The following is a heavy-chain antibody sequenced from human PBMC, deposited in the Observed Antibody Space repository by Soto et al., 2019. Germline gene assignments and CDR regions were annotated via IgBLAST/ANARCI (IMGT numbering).Heavy chain of an antibody. V-gene: IGHV4-61*01. Sequence: QVQLQESGPGLVKPSETLSLTCTVSGGSVSSGSYYWSWIRQPPGKGLEWIGYIYYSGSTNYNPYLKSRVTISVDTSKNQFSLKLSSVTAADTAVYYCARGPWLVFDYWGQGTLVTVSS. CDR2: IYYSGST. CDR3: ARGPWLVFDY. J-gene: IGHJ4*02. CDR1: GGSVSSGSYY. D-gene: IGHD6-19*01.